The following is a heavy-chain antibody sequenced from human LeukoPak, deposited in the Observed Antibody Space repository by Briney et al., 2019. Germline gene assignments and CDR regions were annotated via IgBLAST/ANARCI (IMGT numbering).Heavy chain of an antibody. V-gene: IGHV4-61*02. CDR2: IHTSGTT. CDR3: ARGGGYDAFDI. Sequence: PSQTLSLTXSVSGGFISSGSYFWSCIRQPAGKGLEWIGRIHTSGTTNYNPSLKSRVTISLDRSKNQFSLNLSSVTASDTAVYYCARGGGYDAFDIWGQGTMVTVSS. CDR1: GGFISSGSYF. D-gene: IGHD2-15*01. J-gene: IGHJ3*02.